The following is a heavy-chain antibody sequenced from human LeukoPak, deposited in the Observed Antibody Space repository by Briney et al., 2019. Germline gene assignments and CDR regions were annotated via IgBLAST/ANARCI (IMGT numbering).Heavy chain of an antibody. CDR3: ARLDHTIFGVVTNEMDV. Sequence: GGSLRLSCAASGFTFSSYWMHWVRQAPGKGLVWVSRINSDGSSTSYADSVKGRFTISRDNAKNTLYLQMNSLRAEDTAVYYCARLDHTIFGVVTNEMDVWGKGTTVTVSS. D-gene: IGHD3-3*01. CDR2: INSDGSST. V-gene: IGHV3-74*01. J-gene: IGHJ6*04. CDR1: GFTFSSYW.